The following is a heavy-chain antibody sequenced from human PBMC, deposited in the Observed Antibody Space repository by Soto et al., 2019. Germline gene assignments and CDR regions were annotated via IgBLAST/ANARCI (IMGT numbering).Heavy chain of an antibody. CDR1: GFTFSSYS. CDR3: ARDLSSGPLVVVAAAGFDY. V-gene: IGHV3-48*01. Sequence: PGGSLRLSCAASGFTFSSYSMNWVRQAPGKGLEWVSYISSSSSTIYYADSVKGRFTISRDNSKNTLYLQMNSLRAEDTAVYYCARDLSSGPLVVVAAAGFDYWGQGTLVTVSS. D-gene: IGHD2-15*01. CDR2: ISSSSSTI. J-gene: IGHJ4*02.